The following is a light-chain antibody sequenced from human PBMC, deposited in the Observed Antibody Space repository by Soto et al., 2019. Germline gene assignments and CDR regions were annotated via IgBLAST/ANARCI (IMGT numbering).Light chain of an antibody. CDR2: DVS. Sequence: DIVMTQTPLSLSVTPGQPASISCKSSQSLLHGDGKTYLYWFLRKPGQPPQLLFYDVSNRFSGVPDRISASGSGTDFTLPISRVEPEDIGLYYCMQSIKLPFTFGQGSKLEI. J-gene: IGKJ2*01. CDR3: MQSIKLPFT. V-gene: IGKV2D-29*01. CDR1: QSLLHGDGKTY.